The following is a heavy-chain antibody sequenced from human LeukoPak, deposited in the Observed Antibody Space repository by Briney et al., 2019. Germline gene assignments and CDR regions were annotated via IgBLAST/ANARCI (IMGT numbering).Heavy chain of an antibody. CDR2: ISGSGGST. D-gene: IGHD6-13*01. Sequence: ETLSLTCTVSGGSISSYYWSWVRQAPGKGLEWVSAISGSGGSTYYADSVKGRFTISRDNSKNTLYLQMNSLRAEDTAVYYCARTVAAAGTLFYYYYMDVWGKGTTVTVSS. V-gene: IGHV3-23*01. CDR1: GGSISSYY. CDR3: ARTVAAAGTLFYYYYMDV. J-gene: IGHJ6*03.